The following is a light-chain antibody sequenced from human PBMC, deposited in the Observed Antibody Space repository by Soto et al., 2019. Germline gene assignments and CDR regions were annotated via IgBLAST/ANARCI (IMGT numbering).Light chain of an antibody. V-gene: IGKV3-20*01. Sequence: EIGLTQSPGTLSLSPGEGATLSCRASQSVYNNYLAWYQQKPGQAPRLLISGASIRATGIPDRFSGSGSGTDFTLTISRLESEDFAVYYCQRYGSSPPHTFGQGTKLEIK. CDR3: QRYGSSPPHT. J-gene: IGKJ2*01. CDR2: GAS. CDR1: QSVYNNY.